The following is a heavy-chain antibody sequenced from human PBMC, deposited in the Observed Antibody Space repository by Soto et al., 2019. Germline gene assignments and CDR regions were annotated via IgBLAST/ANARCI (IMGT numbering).Heavy chain of an antibody. V-gene: IGHV4-34*01. D-gene: IGHD4-17*01. Sequence: ETLSLTCAAYGGSFSGYYWSWIRQPPGKGLEWIGEINHSGSTNYNPSLKSRVTISVDTSKNQFSLKLSSVTAADTAVYYCARGDYGDSAFDYWGQGTLVTVSS. CDR3: ARGDYGDSAFDY. CDR1: GGSFSGYY. J-gene: IGHJ4*02. CDR2: INHSGST.